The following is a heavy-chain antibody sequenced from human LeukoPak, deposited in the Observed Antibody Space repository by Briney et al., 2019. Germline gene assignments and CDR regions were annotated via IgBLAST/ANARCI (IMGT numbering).Heavy chain of an antibody. CDR2: INHREST. J-gene: IGHJ4*02. V-gene: IGHV4-34*01. CDR1: GGPHKGQY. CDR3: VGYYYGSGSYHNYPNFDY. D-gene: IGHD3-10*01. Sequence: PSETLSLTCAVYGGPHKGQYGSWLRPPPGKGGEGFGEINHRESTNYHPSLKSRVTISGDTSKNQFSLKLSSVTAADTAVYYCVGYYYGSGSYHNYPNFDYWGQGTLVTVSS.